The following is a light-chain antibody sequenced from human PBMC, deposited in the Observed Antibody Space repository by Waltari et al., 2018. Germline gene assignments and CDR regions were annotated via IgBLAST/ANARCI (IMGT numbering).Light chain of an antibody. Sequence: QSALTQPASVSGSPGQSIPLSCTGTSSDVRSYNLVSWYQHHPGKAPKLMIYEGSKRPSGVSNRFSGSKSGNTASLTISGLQAEDEADYYCCSYAGSSTYVVFGGGTKLTVL. CDR2: EGS. CDR3: CSYAGSSTYVV. CDR1: SSDVRSYNL. J-gene: IGLJ2*01. V-gene: IGLV2-23*01.